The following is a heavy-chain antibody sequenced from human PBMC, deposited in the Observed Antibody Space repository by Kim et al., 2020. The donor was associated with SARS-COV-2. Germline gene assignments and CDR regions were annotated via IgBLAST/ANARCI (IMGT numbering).Heavy chain of an antibody. Sequence: SETLSLTCTVSGGSISSGGYYWSWIRQHPGKGLEWIGYIYYSGSTYYNPSLKSRVTISVDTSKNQFSLKLSSVTAADTAVYYCARASYWNYTFDYWGQGTLVTVSS. CDR3: ARASYWNYTFDY. CDR2: IYYSGST. D-gene: IGHD1-7*01. V-gene: IGHV4-31*03. J-gene: IGHJ4*02. CDR1: GGSISSGGYY.